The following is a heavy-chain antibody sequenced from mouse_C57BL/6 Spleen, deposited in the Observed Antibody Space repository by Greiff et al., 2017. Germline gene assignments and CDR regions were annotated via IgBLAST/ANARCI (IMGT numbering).Heavy chain of an antibody. CDR3: ARGYYGSSYWYFDV. V-gene: IGHV1-52*01. J-gene: IGHJ1*03. CDR2: IDPSDSDT. D-gene: IGHD1-1*01. Sequence: QVQLQQPGAELVRPGSSVKLSCKASGYTFTSYWMHWVKQRPIQGLEWIGNIDPSDSDTHYNQKFKDKATLTVDKSSSTAYMQRSSLTSEDSAVYYCARGYYGSSYWYFDVGGTGTTVTVAS. CDR1: GYTFTSYW.